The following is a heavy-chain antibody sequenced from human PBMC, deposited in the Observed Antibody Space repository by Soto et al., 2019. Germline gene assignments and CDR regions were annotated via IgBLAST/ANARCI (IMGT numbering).Heavy chain of an antibody. CDR3: ARDRGSYVPGSFDY. D-gene: IGHD1-26*01. CDR1: GDSINSRSYY. CDR2: IYYSGRT. V-gene: IGHV4-39*07. J-gene: IGHJ4*02. Sequence: ETLSLTCTVTGDSINSRSYYWGWIRQPPGKGLGWIGSIYYSGRTYNNPSLRSRVTISVDTSKNQFSLKLSSVTAADTAVYYCARDRGSYVPGSFDYWGQGTLVTVSS.